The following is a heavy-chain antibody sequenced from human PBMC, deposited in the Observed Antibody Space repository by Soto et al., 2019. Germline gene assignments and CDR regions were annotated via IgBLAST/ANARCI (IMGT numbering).Heavy chain of an antibody. CDR2: INAGNGNT. V-gene: IGHV1-3*01. Sequence: QVQLVQSGAEVKKPGASVKVSCKASGYTFTSYAMHWVRQAPGQRLEWMGWINAGNGNTKYSQKFQGRVTITRDTSASTAYMELSNLRSEDTAVYYCARALVVHYYDSSGYSPPFDYWGQGTLVTVSS. CDR1: GYTFTSYA. D-gene: IGHD3-22*01. CDR3: ARALVVHYYDSSGYSPPFDY. J-gene: IGHJ4*02.